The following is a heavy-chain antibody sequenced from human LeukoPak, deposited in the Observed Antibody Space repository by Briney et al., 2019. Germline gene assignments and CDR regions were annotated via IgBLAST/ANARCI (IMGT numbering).Heavy chain of an antibody. V-gene: IGHV3-23*01. Sequence: PGGSLRLSCATSGFTFTNYGMAWVRQAPGKGLEWVSTISGSGISTYYADSVKGRFTISRDNSKNTLYLQMNSLRAEDTAVYYCARDIWPRITMVRGLGGYWGQGTLVTVSS. CDR2: ISGSGIST. CDR1: GFTFTNYG. J-gene: IGHJ4*02. CDR3: ARDIWPRITMVRGLGGY. D-gene: IGHD3-10*01.